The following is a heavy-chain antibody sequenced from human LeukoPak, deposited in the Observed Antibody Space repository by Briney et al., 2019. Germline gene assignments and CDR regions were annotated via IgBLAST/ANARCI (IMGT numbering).Heavy chain of an antibody. CDR1: GGTFSSYA. V-gene: IGHV1-69*04. D-gene: IGHD3-22*01. CDR2: IIPILGIA. J-gene: IGHJ6*02. Sequence: SVKVSCKASGGTFSSYAISWVRQAPGQGLEWMGRIIPILGIANYAQKFQGRVTITADKSTSTAYMELSSLRSEDTAVYYCAGIAESYYYDSSGQYGMDVWGQGTTVTVSS. CDR3: AGIAESYYYDSSGQYGMDV.